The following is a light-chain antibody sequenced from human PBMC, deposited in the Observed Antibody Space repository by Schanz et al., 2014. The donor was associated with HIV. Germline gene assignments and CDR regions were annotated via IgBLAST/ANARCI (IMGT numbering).Light chain of an antibody. Sequence: AIRITQSPSSLSASTGDRVTITCRASQGISSYLAWYQQKPGKAPKLLIYAASTLQSGVPSRFSGSGSGTEFTLTISSLQPEDFATYYCQQYNSYSYTFGQGTKLEIK. CDR3: QQYNSYSYT. CDR1: QGISSY. CDR2: AAS. V-gene: IGKV1-8*01. J-gene: IGKJ2*01.